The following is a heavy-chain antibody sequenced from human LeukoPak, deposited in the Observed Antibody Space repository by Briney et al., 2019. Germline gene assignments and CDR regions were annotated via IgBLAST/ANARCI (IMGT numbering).Heavy chain of an antibody. CDR3: TTDEYYYDSSGYFPYWFDP. CDR1: GFTFSNAW. CDR2: IKSKTDGGTT. J-gene: IGHJ5*02. Sequence: GGSLRLSCAASGFTFSNAWMSWVRQAPGKGLEWVGRIKSKTDGGTTDYAAPVKGRFTISRDDSKNTLYLQMNSLKTEDTAVYYCTTDEYYYDSSGYFPYWFDPWGQGTLVTVSS. D-gene: IGHD3-22*01. V-gene: IGHV3-15*01.